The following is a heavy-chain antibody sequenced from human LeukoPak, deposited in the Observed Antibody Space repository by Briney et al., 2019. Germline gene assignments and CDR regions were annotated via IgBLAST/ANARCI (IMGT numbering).Heavy chain of an antibody. J-gene: IGHJ5*02. CDR3: ARHNSGSYYDSWFDP. CDR2: ISGSGGST. V-gene: IGHV3-23*01. D-gene: IGHD1-26*01. CDR1: GFTFSSYA. Sequence: PGGSLRLSCAASGFTFSSYAMSWVRQAPGKGLEWVSAISGSGGSTYYADSVKGRFTISRDNSKNTLYLQMNSLRAEDTAVYYCARHNSGSYYDSWFDPWGQGTLVTVSS.